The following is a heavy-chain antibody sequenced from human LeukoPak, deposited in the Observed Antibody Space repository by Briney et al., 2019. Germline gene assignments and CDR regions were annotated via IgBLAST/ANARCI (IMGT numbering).Heavy chain of an antibody. J-gene: IGHJ3*02. Sequence: GASVKVSCKASGGTFSNYAISWVRQAPGQGLEWMGWINPNSGGTNYAQKFQGRVTMTRDTSISTAYMELSRLRSDDTAVYYCARVRSSSSQDGDDAFDIWGQGTMVTVSS. CDR3: ARVRSSSSQDGDDAFDI. V-gene: IGHV1-2*02. CDR1: GGTFSNYA. D-gene: IGHD6-13*01. CDR2: INPNSGGT.